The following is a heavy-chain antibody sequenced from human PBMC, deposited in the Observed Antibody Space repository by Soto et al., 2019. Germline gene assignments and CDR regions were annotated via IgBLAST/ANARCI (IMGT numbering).Heavy chain of an antibody. Sequence: PGGSLRLSCAASGFTFSSYAMSWVRQAPGKGLEWVSAISGSGGSTYYADSVKGRFTISRDNSKNTLYLQMNSLRAEDTAVYYCAKDRIGGGYSYGYFDYWGQGTLVTVSS. D-gene: IGHD5-18*01. CDR2: ISGSGGST. CDR3: AKDRIGGGYSYGYFDY. CDR1: GFTFSSYA. V-gene: IGHV3-23*01. J-gene: IGHJ4*02.